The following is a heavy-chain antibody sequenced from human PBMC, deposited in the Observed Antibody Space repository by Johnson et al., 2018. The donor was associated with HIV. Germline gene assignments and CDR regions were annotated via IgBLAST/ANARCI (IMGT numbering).Heavy chain of an antibody. D-gene: IGHD6-13*01. CDR1: GFTFSTYA. V-gene: IGHV3-30-3*01. CDR3: ARGGVYKQFLAFDAFDI. Sequence: VQLVESGGGVVQPGTSLRLSCAASGFTFSTYAMFWVRQAPGKGLEWVAVISHDGSNKYYGDSVKGRFTISRDNSKNMLFLQMNSLRAEDTAVYYCARGGVYKQFLAFDAFDIWGQGTIVTVSS. J-gene: IGHJ3*02. CDR2: ISHDGSNK.